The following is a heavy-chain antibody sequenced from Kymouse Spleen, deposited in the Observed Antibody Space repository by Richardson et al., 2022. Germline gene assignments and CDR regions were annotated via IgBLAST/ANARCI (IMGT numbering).Heavy chain of an antibody. Sequence: QVQLVQSGAEVKKPGASVKVSCKASGYTFTSYYMHWVRQAPGQGLEWMGIINPSGGSTSYAQKFQGRVTMTRDTSTSTVYMELSSLRSEDTAVYYCARR*QWLWVTTLTTGAREPWSPSPQ. V-gene: IGHV1-46*03. CDR2: INPSGGST. J-gene: IGHJ4*02. D-gene: IGHD6-19*01. CDR1: GYTFTSYY. CDR3: ARR*QWLWVTTLTT.